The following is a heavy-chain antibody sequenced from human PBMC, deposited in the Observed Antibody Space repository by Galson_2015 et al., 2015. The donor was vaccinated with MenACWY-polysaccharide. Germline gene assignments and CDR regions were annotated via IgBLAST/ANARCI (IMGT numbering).Heavy chain of an antibody. V-gene: IGHV2-70*04. Sequence: PALVKPTQPLTLTCTFSGFSLSTPGMRVSWIRQPPGKALEWLARIDWNDGKFYSTSLKTRLTISKDTSKNQVVLTMSNMDPVDTATYYCTRTAAAGQGYFDYWGQGTQVTVSS. CDR3: TRTAAAGQGYFDY. CDR1: GFSLSTPGMR. D-gene: IGHD6-13*01. CDR2: IDWNDGK. J-gene: IGHJ4*03.